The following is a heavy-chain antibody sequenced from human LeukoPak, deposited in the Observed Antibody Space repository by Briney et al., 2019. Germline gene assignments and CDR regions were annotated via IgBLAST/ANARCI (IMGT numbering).Heavy chain of an antibody. Sequence: SETLSLTCTVSGGSISSSSSYWGWIRQPPGMGLEWIGSVRYSGKTYYNPSLKSRVTMSLDTSKNQFSLRLTSVTAADTAVYSCARHYYDSSGLAYYFDYWGQGTLVTVSS. CDR3: ARHYYDSSGLAYYFDY. CDR1: GGSISSSSSY. CDR2: VRYSGKT. J-gene: IGHJ4*02. D-gene: IGHD3-22*01. V-gene: IGHV4-39*01.